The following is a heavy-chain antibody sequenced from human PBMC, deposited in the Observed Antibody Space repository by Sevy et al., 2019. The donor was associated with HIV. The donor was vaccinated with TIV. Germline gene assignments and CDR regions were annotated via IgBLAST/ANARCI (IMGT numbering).Heavy chain of an antibody. D-gene: IGHD1-26*01. Sequence: ASVKVSCKASGYSFTSYGITWVRQAPGQGLEFMGWISPYNGNTDYAQKYQGRITLTTDTSTTTAYLELRSLTSDDTAVYYCSRPLSRTYREAEYLQHWGQGTQVTVSS. J-gene: IGHJ1*01. CDR1: GYSFTSYG. V-gene: IGHV1-18*04. CDR2: ISPYNGNT. CDR3: SRPLSRTYREAEYLQH.